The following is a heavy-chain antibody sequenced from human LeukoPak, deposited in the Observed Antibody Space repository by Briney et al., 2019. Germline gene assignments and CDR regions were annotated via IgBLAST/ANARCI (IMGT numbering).Heavy chain of an antibody. CDR3: ARHAYVDTDFGNMDV. Sequence: GESLKISCKGSGYSFTSYWIGWVRQMPGKGLEWMGIIYPGDSDTRYSPSFQGQVTISADKSISTAYLQWSSLKASDTAMYYCARHAYVDTDFGNMDVWGKGTTVTISS. D-gene: IGHD5-18*01. J-gene: IGHJ6*03. V-gene: IGHV5-51*01. CDR1: GYSFTSYW. CDR2: IYPGDSDT.